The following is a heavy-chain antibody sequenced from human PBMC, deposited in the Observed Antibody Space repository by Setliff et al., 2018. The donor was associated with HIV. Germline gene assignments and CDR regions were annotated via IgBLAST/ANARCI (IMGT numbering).Heavy chain of an antibody. CDR3: ARQTGLRGYYGSNSLYYFDY. J-gene: IGHJ4*02. V-gene: IGHV4-39*01. CDR1: GASIGRRSDC. D-gene: IGHD3-10*01. CDR2: IYFTGDS. Sequence: SETLSLTCTVSGASIGRRSDCWGWIRQPPGKGLQWNGSIYFTGDSYYDPSLKSRVTTSVDTSNNQFSLILSPVTAADTAVYYCARQTGLRGYYGSNSLYYFDYWGKGMLVTVS.